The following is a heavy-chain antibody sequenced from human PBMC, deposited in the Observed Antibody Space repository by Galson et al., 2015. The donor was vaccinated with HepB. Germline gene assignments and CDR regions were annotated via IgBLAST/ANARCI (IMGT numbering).Heavy chain of an antibody. J-gene: IGHJ6*03. CDR3: ARDLWFRDDYYYYYMDV. V-gene: IGHV3-11*01. Sequence: SLRLSCAASGFTFSDYSMSWLRQTPGKGLEWVSSINTSGNTIYYADSVKGRFTISRDNAKNSLYLQMNSLRAEDTAVYYCARDLWFRDDYYYYYMDVWGKGTTVTVSS. CDR1: GFTFSDYS. CDR2: INTSGNTI. D-gene: IGHD3-10*01.